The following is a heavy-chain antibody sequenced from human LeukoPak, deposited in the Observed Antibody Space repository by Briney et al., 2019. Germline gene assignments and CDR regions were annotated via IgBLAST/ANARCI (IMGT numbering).Heavy chain of an antibody. CDR3: ARDPNYYDSSGYHTGGYFDY. Sequence: ASVKVSCKASGYTFTSYYMHWVRQAPGQGLEWMGIINPSGGNTSYAQKFQGRVTMTRDMSTSTVYMELSSLRSEDTAVYYCARDPNYYDSSGYHTGGYFDYWGQGTLVTVSS. CDR2: INPSGGNT. CDR1: GYTFTSYY. V-gene: IGHV1-46*01. J-gene: IGHJ4*02. D-gene: IGHD3-22*01.